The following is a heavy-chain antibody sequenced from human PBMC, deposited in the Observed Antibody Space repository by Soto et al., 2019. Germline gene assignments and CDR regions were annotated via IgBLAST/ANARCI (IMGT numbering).Heavy chain of an antibody. CDR2: ISAYNGNT. CDR3: ARAEYYYDSSGYYKADAAFYYFDY. J-gene: IGHJ4*02. Sequence: WASVKVSCKASGYTFTSYGISWVRQAPGQGLEWMGWISAYNGNTNYAQKLQGRVTMTTDTSTSTAYMELRSLRSDDTAVYYCARAEYYYDSSGYYKADAAFYYFDYWGQGTLVTVSS. D-gene: IGHD3-22*01. V-gene: IGHV1-18*04. CDR1: GYTFTSYG.